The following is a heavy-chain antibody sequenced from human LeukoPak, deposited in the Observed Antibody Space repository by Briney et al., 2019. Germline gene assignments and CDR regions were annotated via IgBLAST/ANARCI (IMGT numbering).Heavy chain of an antibody. CDR3: ACLPWIQLWPYYFDY. Sequence: GGSLRLSCAASGFTFSSYSMNWVRQAPGKGLEWVSSISSSSSYIYYADSVKGRFTISRDNAKNSLYLQMISLRAEDTAVYYCACLPWIQLWPYYFDYWGQGTLVTVSS. D-gene: IGHD5-18*01. V-gene: IGHV3-21*01. CDR1: GFTFSSYS. J-gene: IGHJ4*02. CDR2: ISSSSSYI.